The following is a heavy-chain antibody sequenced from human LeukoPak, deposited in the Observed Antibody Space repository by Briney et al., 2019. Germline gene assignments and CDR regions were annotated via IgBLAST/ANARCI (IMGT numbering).Heavy chain of an antibody. V-gene: IGHV4-59*01. CDR3: ARGDYDSSGYYPYYYYYGMDV. Sequence: SETLSLTCTVSGGSISSYYWSWIRQPPGKGPEWIGYIYYSGSTNYNPSLKSRVTISVDTSKNQFSLKLSSVTAADTAVYYCARGDYDSSGYYPYYYYYGMDVWGQGTTVTVSS. J-gene: IGHJ6*02. CDR1: GGSISSYY. D-gene: IGHD3-22*01. CDR2: IYYSGST.